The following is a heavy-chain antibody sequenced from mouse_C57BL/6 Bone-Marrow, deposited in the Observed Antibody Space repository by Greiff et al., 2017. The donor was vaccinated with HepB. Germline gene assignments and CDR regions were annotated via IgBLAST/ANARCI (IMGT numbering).Heavy chain of an antibody. CDR1: GYTFTDYY. V-gene: IGHV1-26*01. D-gene: IGHD3-1*01. CDR3: ARSGALTGDY. Sequence: EVQLQQSGPELVKPGASVKISCKASGYTFTDYYMNWVKQSHGKSLEWIGDINPNNGGTSYNQKFKGKATLTVDKSSSTAYMELRSLTSEDSAVYYCARSGALTGDYWGQGTTLTVSS. CDR2: INPNNGGT. J-gene: IGHJ2*01.